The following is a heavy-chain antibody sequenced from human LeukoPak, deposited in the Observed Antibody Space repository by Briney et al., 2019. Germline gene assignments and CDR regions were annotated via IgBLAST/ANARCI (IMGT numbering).Heavy chain of an antibody. CDR2: IYYSGST. D-gene: IGHD3-3*01. CDR1: GFTVSSNY. V-gene: IGHV4-59*02. Sequence: GSLRLSCAASGFTVSSNYMSWIRQPPGKGLEWIGYIYYSGSTNYNPSLKSRVTISVDTSRNQFSLKLSSVTAADTAVYYCARGRSDDFWSGYSLYYFDYWGQGTLVTVSS. CDR3: ARGRSDDFWSGYSLYYFDY. J-gene: IGHJ4*02.